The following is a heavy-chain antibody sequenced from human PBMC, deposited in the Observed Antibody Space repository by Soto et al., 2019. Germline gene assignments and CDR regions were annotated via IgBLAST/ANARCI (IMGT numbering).Heavy chain of an antibody. D-gene: IGHD2-21*01. CDR1: GGSISSGDYY. CDR2: IYYDGTT. CDR3: ARDRRWLSRGPNNWFDP. J-gene: IGHJ5*02. V-gene: IGHV4-30-4*08. Sequence: QVQLQESGPGLVKPSETLSLTCTVSGGSISSGDYYWTWIRQPPGKGLEWLGYIYYDGTTYYNPSLKSRLTMSIDASKNQFSLKLTSLTAADTAVYYCARDRRWLSRGPNNWFDPWGQGTLVTFSS.